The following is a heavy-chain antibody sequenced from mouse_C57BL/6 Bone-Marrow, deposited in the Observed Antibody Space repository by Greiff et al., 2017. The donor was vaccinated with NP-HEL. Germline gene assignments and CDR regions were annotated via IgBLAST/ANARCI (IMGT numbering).Heavy chain of an antibody. CDR2: IYPRSGNT. CDR3: ARRPYYYGSSGY. J-gene: IGHJ2*01. V-gene: IGHV1-81*01. Sequence: VNVVESGAELARPGASVKLSCKASGYTFTSYGISWVKQRTGQGLEWIGEIYPRSGNTYYNEKFKGKATLTADKSSSTAYMELRSLTSEDSAVYFCARRPYYYGSSGYWGQGTTLTVSS. D-gene: IGHD1-1*01. CDR1: GYTFTSYG.